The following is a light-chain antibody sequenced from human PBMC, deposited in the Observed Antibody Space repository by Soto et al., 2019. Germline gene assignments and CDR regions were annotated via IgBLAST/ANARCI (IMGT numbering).Light chain of an antibody. CDR2: AAS. V-gene: IGKV1-39*01. CDR3: QQSYSTPLT. J-gene: IGKJ4*01. CDR1: PSISSY. Sequence: DIQMTQSPSSLSASLGDRVTITCRASPSISSYLNWYQQKPGKAPKLLIYAASSLQSGVPSRFSGSGSGTDFTLTISSLQPEDFATYYCQQSYSTPLTFGGGTKVEIK.